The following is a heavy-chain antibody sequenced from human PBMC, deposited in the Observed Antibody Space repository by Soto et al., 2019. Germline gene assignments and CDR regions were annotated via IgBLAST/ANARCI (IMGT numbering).Heavy chain of an antibody. J-gene: IGHJ5*02. Sequence: ASVKVSCKASGYTFTSYGISWVRQAPGQGLEWMGWISAYNGNTNYAQKLQGRVTMTTDTSTSTAYMELRSLRSDDTAVYYCARDHAAYCGGDCSNWFDPWGQGTLVTVSS. V-gene: IGHV1-18*01. CDR1: GYTFTSYG. CDR3: ARDHAAYCGGDCSNWFDP. CDR2: ISAYNGNT. D-gene: IGHD2-21*02.